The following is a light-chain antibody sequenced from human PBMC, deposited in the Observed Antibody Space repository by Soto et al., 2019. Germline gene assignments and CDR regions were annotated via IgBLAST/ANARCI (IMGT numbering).Light chain of an antibody. V-gene: IGKV1-27*01. CDR3: QQNYNSLLT. CDR2: SAS. CDR1: QGISSY. J-gene: IGKJ1*01. Sequence: DIQLSQSPSSLSASVGGSVPITCTVSQGISSYLTWYRQKPGKAPKLLIYSASNMPSGVPARFSGSGSGTDFTLTISSLQPEDFATYYCQQNYNSLLTFGPGTKVDI.